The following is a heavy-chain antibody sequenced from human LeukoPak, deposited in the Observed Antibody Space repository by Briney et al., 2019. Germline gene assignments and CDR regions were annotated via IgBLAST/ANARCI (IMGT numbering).Heavy chain of an antibody. D-gene: IGHD3-3*01. CDR2: IIPIFGTA. J-gene: IGHJ6*03. CDR3: ARGSYYDFWSGYYTPGLYYYYYMDV. CDR1: GGTFSSYA. V-gene: IGHV1-69*13. Sequence: SVKVSCKAFGGTFSSYAISWVRQAPGQGLEWMGGIIPIFGTANYAQKFQGRVTITADESTSTAYMELSSLRSEDTAVYYCARGSYYDFWSGYYTPGLYYYYYMDVWGKGTTVTVSS.